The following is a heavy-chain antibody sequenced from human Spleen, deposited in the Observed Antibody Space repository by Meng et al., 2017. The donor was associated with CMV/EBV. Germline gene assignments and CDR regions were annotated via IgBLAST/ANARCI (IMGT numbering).Heavy chain of an antibody. CDR1: GFTFRSYA. J-gene: IGHJ4*02. Sequence: GGSLRLSCAASGFTFRSYAMHWVRQAPGKGLEWVAFISDGGSNKYHADSVKGRFTISRDNSENTLYLQMNSLRTEDTAVYFCARDHGYCAKTSCYMDYWGQGTLVTVSS. CDR2: ISDGGSNK. D-gene: IGHD2-8*01. V-gene: IGHV3-30-3*01. CDR3: ARDHGYCAKTSCYMDY.